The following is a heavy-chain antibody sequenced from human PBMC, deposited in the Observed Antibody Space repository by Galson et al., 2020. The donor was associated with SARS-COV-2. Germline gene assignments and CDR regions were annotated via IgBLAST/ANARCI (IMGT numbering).Heavy chain of an antibody. J-gene: IGHJ3*02. Sequence: TGGSLRPPCTAPGSTASSYYLTWVRQAPGKGLEWVPVVYRGGSTYYADSVKDRFTVSRDISQNTLFLQMHSLRVEDTGMYYCARKGVFDEEAYDMWGQGTKVIVSS. CDR1: GSTASSYY. V-gene: IGHV3-66*01. CDR2: VYRGGST. D-gene: IGHD3-16*01. CDR3: ARKGVFDEEAYDM.